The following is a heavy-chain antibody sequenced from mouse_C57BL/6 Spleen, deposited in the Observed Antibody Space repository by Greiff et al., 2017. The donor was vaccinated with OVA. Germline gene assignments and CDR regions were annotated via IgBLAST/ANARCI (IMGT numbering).Heavy chain of an antibody. Sequence: QVHVKQSGPELVKPGASVKISCKASGYAFSSSWMNWVKQRPGKGLEWIGRIYPGDGDTNYNGKFKGKATLTEDKSSSTAYMQLGILTSEDSAVYVCARGTMVSYWYFDVWGTGTTVTVSS. V-gene: IGHV1-82*01. CDR1: GYAFSSSW. D-gene: IGHD2-2*01. CDR3: ARGTMVSYWYFDV. J-gene: IGHJ1*03. CDR2: IYPGDGDT.